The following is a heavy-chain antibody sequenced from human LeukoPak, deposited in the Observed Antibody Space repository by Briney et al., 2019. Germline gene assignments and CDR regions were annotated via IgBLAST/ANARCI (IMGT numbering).Heavy chain of an antibody. CDR2: ISGSGGST. CDR3: AKGDSSGYYYRPGYYFDY. CDR1: GFTCSSYA. D-gene: IGHD3-22*01. J-gene: IGHJ4*02. Sequence: GGSLRLSCAASGFTCSSYAMSWVRQAPGKGLEWVSAISGSGGSTYYADSVKGRFTISRDNSKNTLYLQMNSLRAEDTAVYYCAKGDSSGYYYRPGYYFDYWGQGTLVTVSS. V-gene: IGHV3-23*01.